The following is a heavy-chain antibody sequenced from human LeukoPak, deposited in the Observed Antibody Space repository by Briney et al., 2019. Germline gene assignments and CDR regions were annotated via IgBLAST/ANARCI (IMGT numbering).Heavy chain of an antibody. CDR1: GYTFTDYA. J-gene: IGHJ4*02. Sequence: ASVKVSCKAPGYTFTDYAMNWVRQAPGQGLEWMGWINTNTGNPTYAQGFTGRFVFSLDTSVSTAYPQISSLKAEDTAVYYCARVKQQLDYWGQGTLVTVSS. D-gene: IGHD6-13*01. V-gene: IGHV7-4-1*02. CDR2: INTNTGNP. CDR3: ARVKQQLDY.